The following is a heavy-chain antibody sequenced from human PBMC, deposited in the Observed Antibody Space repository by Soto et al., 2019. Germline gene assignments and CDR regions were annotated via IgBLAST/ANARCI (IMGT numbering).Heavy chain of an antibody. CDR1: GGSISSGDYY. CDR3: ARAFVSYDFNPRNWFDP. D-gene: IGHD3-3*01. J-gene: IGHJ5*02. CDR2: IYYSGST. Sequence: SETLSLTCTVSGGSISSGDYYWSWIRQPPGKGLEWIGYIYYSGSTYYNPSLKSRVTISVDTSKNQFSLKLSSVTAADTAVYYCARAFVSYDFNPRNWFDPWGQGTLVTVSS. V-gene: IGHV4-30-4*01.